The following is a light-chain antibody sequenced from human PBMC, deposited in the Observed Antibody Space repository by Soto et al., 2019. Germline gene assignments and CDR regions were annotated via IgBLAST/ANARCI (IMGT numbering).Light chain of an antibody. Sequence: QSVLTQPHSASGTPGQRVTISCSGSSSNIGRNTVNWYQQLPGTAPKLLIYSNNQRPSGVTDRYSGSKSGTSASLVIGGLQSEKEAEDSGAAWDDILQGQVFGGWT. V-gene: IGLV1-44*01. CDR1: SSNIGRNT. CDR3: AAWDDILQGQV. CDR2: SNN. J-gene: IGLJ3*02.